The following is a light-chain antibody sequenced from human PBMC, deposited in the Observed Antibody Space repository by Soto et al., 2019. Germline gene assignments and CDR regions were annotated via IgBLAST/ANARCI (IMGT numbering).Light chain of an antibody. J-gene: IGLJ3*02. Sequence: QSVLTQPPSVSGAPGQGVIISCTGGSSNIGANNDVHWYQQTPGRAPKLLIYGDNNRPSGVPDRFSGSKSGTSASLAITGLQAEDEADYYCHSYDNSLSGSVFGGGTKVTVL. CDR2: GDN. V-gene: IGLV1-40*01. CDR3: HSYDNSLSGSV. CDR1: SSNIGANND.